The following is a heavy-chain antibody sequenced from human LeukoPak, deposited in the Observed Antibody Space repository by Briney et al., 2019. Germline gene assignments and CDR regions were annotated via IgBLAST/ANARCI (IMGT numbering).Heavy chain of an antibody. D-gene: IGHD2-15*01. CDR3: ARTVCSGGSCYLDY. CDR2: IYYSGST. V-gene: IGHV4-59*01. J-gene: IGHJ4*02. Sequence: SETLSLTCTVSGGSISSYYWSWIRQPPGKGLEWIGYIYYSGSTNYNPSLKSRVTISVDTSKNQFSLKLSSVTAADTAVYYCARTVCSGGSCYLDYWGQGTLVTVSS. CDR1: GGSISSYY.